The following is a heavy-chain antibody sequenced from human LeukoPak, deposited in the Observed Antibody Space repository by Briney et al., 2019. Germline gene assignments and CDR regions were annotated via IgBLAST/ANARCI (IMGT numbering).Heavy chain of an antibody. J-gene: IGHJ5*02. CDR1: GYTFTSHY. D-gene: IGHD2-15*01. V-gene: IGHV1-46*01. Sequence: ASVKVSCKASGYTFTSHYMHWVRQAPEKGLEWMGIINPTGDSTDYAQKFQGRVTMTRDTSISTAYMELSRLRSDDTAVYYCARDVGYCSGGSCYEVWFDPWGQGTLVTVSS. CDR2: INPTGDST. CDR3: ARDVGYCSGGSCYEVWFDP.